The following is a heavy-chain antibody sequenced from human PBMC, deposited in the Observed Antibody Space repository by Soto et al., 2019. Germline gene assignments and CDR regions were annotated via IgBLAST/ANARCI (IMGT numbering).Heavy chain of an antibody. CDR1: GFTFSSYS. V-gene: IGHV3-21*01. CDR2: ISSSSSYI. CDR3: AGALGYSYGSHLDAFDI. J-gene: IGHJ3*02. D-gene: IGHD5-18*01. Sequence: EVQLVESGGGLVKPGGSLRLSCAASGFTFSSYSMNWVRQAPGKGLEWVSSISSSSSYIYYADSVKGRFTISRDNAKNSLYLQMNSLRAEDTAVYYCAGALGYSYGSHLDAFDIWGQGTMVTVSS.